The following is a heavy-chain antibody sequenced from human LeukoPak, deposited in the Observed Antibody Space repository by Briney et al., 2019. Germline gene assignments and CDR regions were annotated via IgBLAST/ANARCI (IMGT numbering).Heavy chain of an antibody. CDR2: TYYTSRWYN. CDR1: GDSVSSNSAA. V-gene: IGHV6-1*01. D-gene: IGHD6-6*01. CDR3: ARGRISSYDY. J-gene: IGHJ4*02. Sequence: SQTLSLTCAISGDSVSSNSAAWNWLRQSPSRGLEWLGRTYYTSRWYNDYAVSVKSRITINPDTSKNQFSLQLNSVTPEDTAVYYCARGRISSYDYWGQGTLVTVSS.